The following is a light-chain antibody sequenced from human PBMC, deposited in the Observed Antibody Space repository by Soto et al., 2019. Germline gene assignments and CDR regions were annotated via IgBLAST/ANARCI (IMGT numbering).Light chain of an antibody. CDR3: QQLDSYPSIT. J-gene: IGKJ5*01. CDR2: SAS. CDR1: QAISSY. Sequence: IQLTQSPSFLSASVGDRVTITCRASQAISSYLAWYQQKPGKAPKLLIYSASTLQSGVPSRFSGSGSGTEFTLTISNLQPEDFASYYCQQLDSYPSITFGQGTRLEI. V-gene: IGKV1-9*01.